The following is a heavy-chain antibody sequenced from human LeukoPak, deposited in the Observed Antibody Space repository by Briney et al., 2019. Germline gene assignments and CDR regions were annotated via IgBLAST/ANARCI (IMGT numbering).Heavy chain of an antibody. V-gene: IGHV3-48*01. CDR1: GFTFSSYS. D-gene: IGHD6-19*01. J-gene: IGHJ6*02. Sequence: GGSLRLSCAASGFTFSSYSMNWVRQAPGKGLEWVSYISSSSSTIYYADSVKGRFTISRDNAKNSLYLQMNSLRAEDTAVYYCARDWLVRILNYYYGMDVWGQGTTVTVSS. CDR2: ISSSSSTI. CDR3: ARDWLVRILNYYYGMDV.